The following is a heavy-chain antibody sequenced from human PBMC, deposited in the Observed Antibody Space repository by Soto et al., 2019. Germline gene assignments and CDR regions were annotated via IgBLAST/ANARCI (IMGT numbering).Heavy chain of an antibody. CDR3: ARTSYYDSTGYYNLDV. CDR1: GGSISSGGYY. J-gene: IGHJ6*02. V-gene: IGHV4-30-4*01. D-gene: IGHD3-22*01. Sequence: TVXGGSISSGGYYWSWIRQPPGKGLEWIGDIYHSESTYYNPSLNSRVSISVDKSKNQFSLKLNSVNAADTADYYCARTSYYDSTGYYNLDVWGPGTTVTVSS. CDR2: IYHSEST.